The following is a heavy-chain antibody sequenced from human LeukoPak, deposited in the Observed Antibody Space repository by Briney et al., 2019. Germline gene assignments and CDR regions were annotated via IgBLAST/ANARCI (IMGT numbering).Heavy chain of an antibody. CDR2: INPSSGGT. V-gene: IGHV1-2*02. CDR3: ASHRGDGYNSCFDP. J-gene: IGHJ5*02. Sequence: ASVKVSCKASGYTFTDYYTHWVRQAPGQGLERMGWINPSSGGTNYAQKFQGRVTITADESTSTAYMELSSLRSEDTAVYYCASHRGDGYNSCFDPWGQGTLVTVSS. CDR1: GYTFTDYY. D-gene: IGHD5-24*01.